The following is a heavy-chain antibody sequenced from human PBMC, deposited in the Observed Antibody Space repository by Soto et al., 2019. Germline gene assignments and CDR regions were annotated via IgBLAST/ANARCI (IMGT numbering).Heavy chain of an antibody. J-gene: IGHJ6*03. V-gene: IGHV3-33*01. CDR1: GFTFSSYG. D-gene: IGHD2-2*01. Sequence: GGSLRLSCAASGFTFSSYGMHWVRQAPGKGLEWVAVIWYDGSNKYYADSVKGRFTISRDNSKNTLYLQMNSLRAEDTAVYYCARDKGVPAAIPRPGLGNYYYYYYMDVWGKGTTVTVSS. CDR2: IWYDGSNK. CDR3: ARDKGVPAAIPRPGLGNYYYYYYMDV.